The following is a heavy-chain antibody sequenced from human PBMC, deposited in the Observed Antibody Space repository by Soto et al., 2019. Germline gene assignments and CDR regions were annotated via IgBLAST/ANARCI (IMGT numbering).Heavy chain of an antibody. CDR1: GYTFTNYG. D-gene: IGHD4-17*01. V-gene: IGHV1-18*01. CDR2: ISAYNGNT. J-gene: IGHJ4*01. Sequence: QVPLVQSGSEVKQPGASVKVSCKASGYTFTNYGISSVRQAPGQRLEWMGWISAYNGNTNYVLKLQGRVSMTTDTSTSTTYLALRTPRSDDTAVYYCGRAGGDFLRAVDYWGPGTPLTVSS. CDR3: GRAGGDFLRAVDY.